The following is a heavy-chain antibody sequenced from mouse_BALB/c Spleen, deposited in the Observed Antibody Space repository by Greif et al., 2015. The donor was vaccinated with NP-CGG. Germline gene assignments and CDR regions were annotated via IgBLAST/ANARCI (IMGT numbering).Heavy chain of an antibody. Sequence: VQLQQSGPGLVAPSQSLSITCTVSGFSLTSYDISWIRQPPGKGLEWLGVIWTGGGTNYNSAFMSRLSISKDNSKSQVFLKMNSLQTDDTAIYYCVRGNSYWGQGTLVTVSA. J-gene: IGHJ3*01. CDR1: GFSLTSYD. CDR2: IWTGGGT. CDR3: VRGNSY. V-gene: IGHV2-9-2*01. D-gene: IGHD2-1*01.